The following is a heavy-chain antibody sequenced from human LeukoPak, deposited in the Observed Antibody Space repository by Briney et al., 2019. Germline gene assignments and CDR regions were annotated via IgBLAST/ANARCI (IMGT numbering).Heavy chain of an antibody. CDR2: IHIDENRR. V-gene: IGHV3-74*01. CDR3: VRGSSDWNGMDV. Sequence: GGSLRLSCAASGFTFSNHWMHWVRQVPGKGLVSVSRIHIDENRRTYADSVKGRFTISRDNAKNTLYLQMNSLGVEDTAVYYCVRGSSDWNGMDVWGQGTTVTVSS. D-gene: IGHD6-19*01. J-gene: IGHJ6*02. CDR1: GFTFSNHW.